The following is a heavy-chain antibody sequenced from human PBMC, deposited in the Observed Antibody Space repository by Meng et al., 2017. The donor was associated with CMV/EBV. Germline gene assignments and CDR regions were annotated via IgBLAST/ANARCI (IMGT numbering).Heavy chain of an antibody. Sequence: SETLSLTCTVSGDSISSSSYYWGWIRQPPGKGLEWIGSIYYSGSTYYNPSLKSRVTISVDTSKNQFSLKLSSVTAADTAVYYCARYPPKELELQGFDPWGQGTLVTVSS. V-gene: IGHV4-39*07. CDR1: GDSISSSSYY. J-gene: IGHJ5*02. CDR2: IYYSGST. CDR3: ARYPPKELELQGFDP. D-gene: IGHD1-7*01.